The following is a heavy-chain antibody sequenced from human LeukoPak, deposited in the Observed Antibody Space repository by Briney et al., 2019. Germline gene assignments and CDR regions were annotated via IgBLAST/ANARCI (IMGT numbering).Heavy chain of an antibody. CDR1: GFTFSSYW. V-gene: IGHV3-74*01. D-gene: IGHD3-9*01. CDR3: ARRMRYFDWLFDY. Sequence: GGSLRLSCAASGFTFSSYWMHWVRQAPGKGLVWVSRINSDGSSTSYADSVKGRFTISRDNAKNTLYLQMNSLRAEDTAVYYCARRMRYFDWLFDYWGQATLVTVSS. CDR2: INSDGSST. J-gene: IGHJ4*02.